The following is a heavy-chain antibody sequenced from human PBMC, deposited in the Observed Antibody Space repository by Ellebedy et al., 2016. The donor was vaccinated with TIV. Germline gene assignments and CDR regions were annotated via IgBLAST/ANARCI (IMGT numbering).Heavy chain of an antibody. CDR3: ARVRYGDVHFYH. D-gene: IGHD4-17*01. Sequence: GESLKISCAASGFIFSSQWMHWVRQAPGKGLEWVSRINSDGRLTSYADSVKGRFTISRDNAKNMLYLQMNSLRAEDTAVYFGARVRYGDVHFYHWGQGTLVTVSS. CDR1: GFIFSSQW. CDR2: INSDGRLT. J-gene: IGHJ4*02. V-gene: IGHV3-74*01.